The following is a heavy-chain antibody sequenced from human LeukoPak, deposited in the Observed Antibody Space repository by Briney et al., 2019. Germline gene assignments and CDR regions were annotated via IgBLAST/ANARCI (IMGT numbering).Heavy chain of an antibody. CDR2: KNPNSGNT. J-gene: IGHJ4*02. V-gene: IGHV1-8*01. CDR3: ARVRSYYYGSGSLSY. D-gene: IGHD3-10*01. CDR1: GYTFTSYY. Sequence: ASVNVSCKASGYTFTSYYINWVRQATGQGLEWMGWKNPNSGNTGYAQTFQGRVTMTRNTSISTAYMELSGMRSEETAVYYCARVRSYYYGSGSLSYWGQGTLVTVSS.